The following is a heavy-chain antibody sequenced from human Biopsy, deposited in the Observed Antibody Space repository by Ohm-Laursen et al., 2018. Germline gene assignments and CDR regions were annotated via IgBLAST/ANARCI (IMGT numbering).Heavy chain of an antibody. CDR1: GGSFNGYF. V-gene: IGHV4-34*01. CDR2: ITQSGST. J-gene: IGHJ6*02. CDR3: ARVPLPGIGAAYQGRFLYGMDV. Sequence: SETLSLTCAVYGGSFNGYFWSWIRQPPGKGLEWIGDITQSGSTNYSPSLKSRVTISVDTAKKQFSVSLRSVTAADTAVYYCARVPLPGIGAAYQGRFLYGMDVWGQGTTVSVSS. D-gene: IGHD6-13*01.